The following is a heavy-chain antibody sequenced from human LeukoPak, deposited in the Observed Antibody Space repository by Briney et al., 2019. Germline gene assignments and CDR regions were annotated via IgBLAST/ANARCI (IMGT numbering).Heavy chain of an antibody. CDR2: ITGSGGNT. D-gene: IGHD6-13*01. J-gene: IGHJ6*02. Sequence: QPGGSLRLSCAASGFTVSSNYMSWVRQAPGKGLEWVSVITGSGGNTYYADSVKGRFTISKDNSKNTVYLQMSSLRADDTAVYYCAKAASSSWPSYYYGMDVWGQGTTVTVSS. V-gene: IGHV3-23*01. CDR3: AKAASSSWPSYYYGMDV. CDR1: GFTVSSNY.